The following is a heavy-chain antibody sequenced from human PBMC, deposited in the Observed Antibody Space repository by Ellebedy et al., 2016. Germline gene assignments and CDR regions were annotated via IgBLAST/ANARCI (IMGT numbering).Heavy chain of an antibody. D-gene: IGHD5-18*01. CDR3: ARGGIQLWSIFDY. CDR1: GGSISSYY. J-gene: IGHJ4*02. V-gene: IGHV4-59*01. CDR2: IYYSGST. Sequence: SETLSLTCTVSGGSISSYYWSWIRQPPGKGLEWIGYIYYSGSTNYNPSLKSRVTISVDTSKNQFSLKLSSVTAADTAVYYCARGGIQLWSIFDYWGQGTLVTVSS.